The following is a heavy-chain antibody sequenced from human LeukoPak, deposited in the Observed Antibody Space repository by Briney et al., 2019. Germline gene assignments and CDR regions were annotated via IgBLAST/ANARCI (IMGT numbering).Heavy chain of an antibody. Sequence: PGGSLRLSCAASGFTFSSSAMSWVRQAPGKGLEWVSTISGSGDRTYYADSVKGRFTISRDNSKNTLYLQMNSLRAEDTAVYYCARDDGTPRHWFDPWGQGTLVTVSS. CDR3: ARDDGTPRHWFDP. CDR1: GFTFSSSA. CDR2: ISGSGDRT. J-gene: IGHJ5*02. V-gene: IGHV3-23*01.